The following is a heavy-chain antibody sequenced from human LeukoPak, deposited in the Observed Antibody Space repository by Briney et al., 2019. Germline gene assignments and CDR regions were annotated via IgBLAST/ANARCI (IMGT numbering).Heavy chain of an antibody. J-gene: IGHJ5*02. CDR2: INPNSGGT. V-gene: IGHV1-2*02. CDR3: ARDRRILGWFDP. Sequence: ASVTVSCMASGYSFTGYYMHWVRQAPGQGLEWMGWINPNSGGTNYAQKFQGRVTMTRDTSISTAYMELSRLRSDDTAVYYCARDRRILGWFDPWGQGTLVTVSS. CDR1: GYSFTGYY. D-gene: IGHD2-15*01.